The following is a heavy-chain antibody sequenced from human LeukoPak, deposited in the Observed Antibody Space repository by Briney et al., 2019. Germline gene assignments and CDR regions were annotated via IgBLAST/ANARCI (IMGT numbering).Heavy chain of an antibody. CDR1: GFTANSNY. CDR2: IYSGGST. J-gene: IGHJ4*02. D-gene: IGHD4-17*01. V-gene: IGHV3-53*01. CDR3: AREGDHGAPEF. Sequence: GGSLRLSCAASGFTANSNYMSWVRQAPGKGLEWVSNIYSGGSTYYADSVKGRFTISRDNSESTMYLQMNSLRAEDTAVYYCAREGDHGAPEFWGQGTLVTVSS.